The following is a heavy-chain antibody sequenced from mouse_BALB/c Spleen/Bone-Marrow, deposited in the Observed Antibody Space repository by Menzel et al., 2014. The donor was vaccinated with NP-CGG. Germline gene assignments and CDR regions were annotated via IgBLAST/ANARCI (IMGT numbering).Heavy chain of an antibody. CDR1: GFNIKDTY. CDR3: ARGYYDYVYDMDH. V-gene: IGHV14-3*02. Sequence: EVKLMESGAELVKPGASVKLSCTASGFNIKDTYMHWVKQRPEQGLEWIGRIDPANGNTKYDPKFQGKVTITADTSSNTAYLQLSSMTSEDTAVYYCARGYYDYVYDMDHWGQGTSVTVSS. J-gene: IGHJ4*01. CDR2: IDPANGNT. D-gene: IGHD2-4*01.